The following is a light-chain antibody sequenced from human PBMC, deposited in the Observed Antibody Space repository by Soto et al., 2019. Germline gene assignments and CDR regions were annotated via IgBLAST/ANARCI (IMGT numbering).Light chain of an antibody. CDR3: LQASTFPRT. V-gene: IGKV1-12*01. J-gene: IGKJ1*01. CDR2: TAS. CDR1: RDIGDR. Sequence: DIQMTQSPSSVSASVGDRVTITCRASRDIGDRLAWFRHKQGKXXQXXIQTASTLVRETPSRFSGSGSGTDLLITINNLQPEDFETYDGLQASTFPRTFGQGTKVDIK.